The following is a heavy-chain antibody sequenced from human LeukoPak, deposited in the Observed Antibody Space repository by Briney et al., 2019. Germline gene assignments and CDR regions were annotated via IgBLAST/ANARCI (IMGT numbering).Heavy chain of an antibody. CDR3: AKVRDTTATTWDY. CDR2: LSSSGGGT. Sequence: GGSLRLSCAASGFTFSSSAMSWVRQDPGKGLEWVSGLSSSGGGTNYADSVKGRFIISRDNSKNTLYLQMNTLRVEDTAVYYCAKVRDTTATTWDYWGQGTLVTVAS. D-gene: IGHD1-1*01. J-gene: IGHJ4*02. V-gene: IGHV3-23*01. CDR1: GFTFSSSA.